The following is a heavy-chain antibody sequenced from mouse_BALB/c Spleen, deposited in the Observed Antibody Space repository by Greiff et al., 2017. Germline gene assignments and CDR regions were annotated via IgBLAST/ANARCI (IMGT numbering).Heavy chain of an antibody. V-gene: IGHV5-17*02. CDR3: ARGKKTGTGAMDY. Sequence: EGKLVESGGGLVQPGGSRKLSCAASGFTFSSFGMHWVRQAPEKGLEWVAYISSGSSTIYYADTVKGRFTISRDNPKNTLFLQMTSLRSEDTAMYYCARGKKTGTGAMDYWGQGTSVTVSS. J-gene: IGHJ4*01. CDR2: ISSGSSTI. D-gene: IGHD4-1*01. CDR1: GFTFSSFG.